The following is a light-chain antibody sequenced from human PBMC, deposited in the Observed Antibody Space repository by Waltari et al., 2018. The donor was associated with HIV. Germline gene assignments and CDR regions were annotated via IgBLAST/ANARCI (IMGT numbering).Light chain of an antibody. J-gene: IGLJ3*02. CDR2: EGT. V-gene: IGLV2-14*01. CDR1: AIDSADYSS. Sequence: QSALTQPASVSGSPGQSVTIPCTERAIDSADYSSFSWYQQHPGKAPQLLIYEGTLRLSGVSDRFSGSKSGNTASLTISRLQPEDEADYYCSSFTATDSVLFGGGTKLTVL. CDR3: SSFTATDSVL.